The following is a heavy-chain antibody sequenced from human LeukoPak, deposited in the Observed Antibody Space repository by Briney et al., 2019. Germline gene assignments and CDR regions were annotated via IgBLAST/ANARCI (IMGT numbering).Heavy chain of an antibody. CDR3: ARSRVAGTTNFDY. D-gene: IGHD6-19*01. Sequence: SETLSLTCTVSGGSMSGYYWSWVRQPPGQGLEWIGYIYYSGSTYYNPSLKSRVTISVDTSKNQFSLKLSSVTAADTAVYYCARSRVAGTTNFDYWGQGTLVTVSS. CDR1: GGSMSGYY. V-gene: IGHV4-59*12. CDR2: IYYSGST. J-gene: IGHJ4*02.